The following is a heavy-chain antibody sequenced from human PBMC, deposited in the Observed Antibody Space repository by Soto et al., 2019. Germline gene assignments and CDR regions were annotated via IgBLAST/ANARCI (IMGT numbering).Heavy chain of an antibody. Sequence: PGGSLRLSFPASGFTFSNYDMSWVRQGPGKGLEWVSAIRASSSSTFYADSVKGRFTISRDNSKNTLYLQMNSLRPEDTAVYHCAPLGGYYFDSSGYSNGYWGQGTLVTVSS. CDR2: IRASSSST. J-gene: IGHJ4*02. D-gene: IGHD3-22*01. V-gene: IGHV3-23*01. CDR3: APLGGYYFDSSGYSNGY. CDR1: GFTFSNYD.